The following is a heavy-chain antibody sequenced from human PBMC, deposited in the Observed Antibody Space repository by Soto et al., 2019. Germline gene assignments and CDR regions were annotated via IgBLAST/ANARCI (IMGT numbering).Heavy chain of an antibody. CDR2: VKDGGHT. D-gene: IGHD5-12*01. V-gene: IGHV4-34*01. Sequence: QVQLQQWGAGLLKPSETLSLNCAVTGGSLSGYYWSWIRQPPGKGLEWIGEVKDGGHTNYSPSLRGRVTISSDTSNNQFSLRPNSVTAADTGVYYCARGQEAVVATHWDQGSMVTVSS. CDR3: ARGQEAVVATH. CDR1: GGSLSGYY. J-gene: IGHJ4*02.